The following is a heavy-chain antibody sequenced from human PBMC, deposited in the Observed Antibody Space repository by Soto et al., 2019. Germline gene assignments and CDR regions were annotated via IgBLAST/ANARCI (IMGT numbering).Heavy chain of an antibody. D-gene: IGHD3-3*01. CDR3: ARDRKGLRFLEWQYYFDY. CDR2: IYYSGST. V-gene: IGHV4-30-4*01. J-gene: IGHJ4*02. CDR1: GGSISSGDYY. Sequence: SATLSLTCTVSGGSISSGDYYWSWIRQPPGKGLEWIGYIYYSGSTYYNPSLKSRVTISVDTSKNQFSLKLSSVTAADTAVYYCARDRKGLRFLEWQYYFDYWGQGTLVTVSS.